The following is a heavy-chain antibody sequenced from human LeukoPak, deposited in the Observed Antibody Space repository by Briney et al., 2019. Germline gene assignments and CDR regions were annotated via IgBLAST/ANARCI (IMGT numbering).Heavy chain of an antibody. J-gene: IGHJ4*02. D-gene: IGHD5-24*01. Sequence: GGSLRLSCAASGFTFSSYAMSWVRQAPGKGLEWVSTISGSGDSTYYADSVKGRFTISRDNSKNTLYLQMNSLRAEDTAVYYRAKARMATIGSVDYWGQGTLVTVSS. CDR2: ISGSGDST. CDR3: AKARMATIGSVDY. V-gene: IGHV3-23*01. CDR1: GFTFSSYA.